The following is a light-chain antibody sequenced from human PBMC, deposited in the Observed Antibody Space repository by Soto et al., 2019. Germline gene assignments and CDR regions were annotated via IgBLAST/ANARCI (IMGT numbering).Light chain of an antibody. CDR3: QQYGSSLTWT. CDR2: GAS. Sequence: IGLTMSAAALSLSTGERVTLSCRVSQSVSSNLAWYQQKPGQAPSLLIYGASSRATGIPDRFSGSGSGTDFTLTISRLEPEDFAVYYCQQYGSSLTWTFGQGTKVDIK. V-gene: IGKV3-20*01. CDR1: QSVSSN. J-gene: IGKJ1*01.